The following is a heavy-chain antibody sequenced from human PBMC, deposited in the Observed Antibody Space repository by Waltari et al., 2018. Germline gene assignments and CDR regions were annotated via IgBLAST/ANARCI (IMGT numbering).Heavy chain of an antibody. Sequence: QVQLVQSGAEVKKPGASVKVSCKASGYTFTDFYMHWVRQAPGQGREWMGIVNPNGGSTTYAQKLQDRVTMTRDTSTSTVYMELSSLRSEDTAVYYCARAGSTLIWGVAEWGQGTLVTVSS. V-gene: IGHV1-46*04. CDR1: GYTFTDFY. CDR3: ARAGSTLIWGVAE. J-gene: IGHJ4*02. CDR2: VNPNGGST. D-gene: IGHD2-2*01.